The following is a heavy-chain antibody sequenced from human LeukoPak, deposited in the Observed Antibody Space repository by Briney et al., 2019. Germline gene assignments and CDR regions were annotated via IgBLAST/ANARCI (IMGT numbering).Heavy chain of an antibody. CDR2: IYYSGST. V-gene: IGHV4-39*01. D-gene: IGHD3/OR15-3a*01. Sequence: SETLCLTCTVSGGSITSSSYYWGWIRQPPAKGLEWIGSIYYSGSTYYNPSLKSRVTISVDTSKNQFSLKMSSVTAADTAVYYCARRATVDLYYYYYMDVWGKGTTVTVSS. CDR3: ARRATVDLYYYYYMDV. CDR1: GGSITSSSYY. J-gene: IGHJ6*03.